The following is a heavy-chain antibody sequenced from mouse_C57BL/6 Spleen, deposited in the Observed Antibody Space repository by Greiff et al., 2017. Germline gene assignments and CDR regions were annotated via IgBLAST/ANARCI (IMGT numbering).Heavy chain of an antibody. Sequence: EVHLVESGAGLVKPGASLKLSCAASGFTFSSYAMSWVRQTPEKRLEWVAYISSGGDYSYYADTVKGRFTISRDNARTTQYLQIGSLKSEDSAIYCCTREALLITAVVTLWYFDVWGTETTVTVSS. D-gene: IGHD1-1*01. J-gene: IGHJ1*03. CDR1: GFTFSSYA. CDR2: ISSGGDYS. CDR3: TREALLITAVVTLWYFDV. V-gene: IGHV5-9-1*02.